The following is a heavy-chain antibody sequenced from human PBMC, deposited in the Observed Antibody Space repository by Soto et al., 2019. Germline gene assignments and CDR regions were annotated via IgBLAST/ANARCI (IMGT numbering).Heavy chain of an antibody. CDR1: GGSISSGDYY. D-gene: IGHD2-2*01. CDR3: ARDFLVVVPAATPFYYYYGMDV. V-gene: IGHV4-30-4*01. CDR2: IYYSGST. Sequence: TLSLTCTVSGGSISSGDYYWSWIRQPPGKGLEWIGYIYYSGSTYYNPSLKSRVTISVDTSKNQFSLKLSSVTAADTAVYYCARDFLVVVPAATPFYYYYGMDVWGQGTTVTVSS. J-gene: IGHJ6*02.